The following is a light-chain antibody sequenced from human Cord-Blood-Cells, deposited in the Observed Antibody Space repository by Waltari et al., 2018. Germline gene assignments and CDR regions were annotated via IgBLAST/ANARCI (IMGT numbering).Light chain of an antibody. V-gene: IGLV2-14*01. CDR1: SSDVGGYNY. CDR3: SSYTSSSTWV. Sequence: QSALTPPASVSGSPGQSLTISCTGTSSDVGGYNYVSWYQQHPGKAPKLVIYDDSNGPSGVSMRFAGSRSGNAASLSISGLQAEEEADYYCSSYTSSSTWVFGGGTKLTVL. J-gene: IGLJ3*02. CDR2: DDS.